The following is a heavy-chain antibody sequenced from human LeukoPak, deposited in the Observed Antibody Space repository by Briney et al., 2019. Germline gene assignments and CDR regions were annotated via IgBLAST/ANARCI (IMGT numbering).Heavy chain of an antibody. J-gene: IGHJ4*02. Sequence: GGSLRLSCAASGFTFSSYAMSWVRQAPGKGLEWVSAISGSGGSTYYADSVKGRFTISRDNSKNTLYLQMNSLRAEDTAVYYCAKDSYWGIAVAGNDYWGQGTLVTVSS. D-gene: IGHD6-19*01. CDR2: ISGSGGST. V-gene: IGHV3-23*01. CDR3: AKDSYWGIAVAGNDY. CDR1: GFTFSSYA.